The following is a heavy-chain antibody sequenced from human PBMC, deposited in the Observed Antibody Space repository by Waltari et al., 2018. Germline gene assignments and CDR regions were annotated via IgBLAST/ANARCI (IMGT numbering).Heavy chain of an antibody. CDR3: ATKRESSASGFDY. CDR1: VGSISSSSYY. V-gene: IGHV4-39*01. Sequence: QLQLQESGPGLVKPSETLSFTCTVSVGSISSSSYYWGWIRQPPGKGLEWIGSIYYSGSTYYHPSLKSRVTISVDTSKNQFSLKLSSVTAADTAVYYCATKRESSASGFDYWGQGTLVTVSS. CDR2: IYYSGST. J-gene: IGHJ4*02. D-gene: IGHD6-19*01.